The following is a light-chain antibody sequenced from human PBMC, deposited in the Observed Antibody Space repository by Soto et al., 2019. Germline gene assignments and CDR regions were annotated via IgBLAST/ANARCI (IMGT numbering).Light chain of an antibody. CDR1: QSVSSRS. Sequence: EAILTQSPGTLSLSPGERASLSCRASQSVSSRSLAWYQQRPGQPPRLLIFGASRRPTGIPDRFSGGGSGTAFNLTISSLAPEDFAVYFCQVYGSSQYTFGQGTKLEI. J-gene: IGKJ2*01. CDR2: GAS. V-gene: IGKV3-20*01. CDR3: QVYGSSQYT.